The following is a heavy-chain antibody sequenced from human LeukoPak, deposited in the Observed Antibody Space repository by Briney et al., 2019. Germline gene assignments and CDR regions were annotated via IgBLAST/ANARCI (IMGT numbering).Heavy chain of an antibody. J-gene: IGHJ6*03. CDR3: ARFNYYGSGSYTYYYYYMDV. Sequence: SETLSLTCTVSGGSISSGSYYWSWIRQPAGKGLEWIGRIYTSGSTNYNPSLKSRVTMSVDTSKTQFSLKLSSVTAADTAAYYCARFNYYGSGSYTYYYYYMDVWGKGTTVTVSS. CDR2: IYTSGST. CDR1: GGSISSGSYY. D-gene: IGHD3-10*01. V-gene: IGHV4-61*02.